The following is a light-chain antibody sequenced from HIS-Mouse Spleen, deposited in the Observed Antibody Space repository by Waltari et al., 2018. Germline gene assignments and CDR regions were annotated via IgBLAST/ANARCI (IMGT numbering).Light chain of an antibody. CDR2: EGS. CDR1: SSDVGSYNL. CDR3: CSYAGSSTWV. Sequence: GQSITISCTGTSSDVGSYNLVSWYQQLPGKAPKLMIYEGSKRPSGVANRFSGSKSGNTASLTIAGLQAEDEADYYCCSYAGSSTWVFGGGTKLTVL. J-gene: IGLJ3*02. V-gene: IGLV2-23*01.